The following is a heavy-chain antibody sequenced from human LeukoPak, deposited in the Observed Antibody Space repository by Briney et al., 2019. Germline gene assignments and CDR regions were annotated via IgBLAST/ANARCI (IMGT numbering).Heavy chain of an antibody. Sequence: GGSLRLSCAASGFTFSSYAVSWVRQAPGKGLEWVSAISGSGGSTYYADSVKGRFTISRDNSKNTLRLQMNSLRDEDTAVYYCAKRVQGNTGPFHCWGQGTLASVSS. D-gene: IGHD4-23*01. CDR1: GFTFSSYA. CDR3: AKRVQGNTGPFHC. V-gene: IGHV3-23*01. CDR2: ISGSGGST. J-gene: IGHJ4*02.